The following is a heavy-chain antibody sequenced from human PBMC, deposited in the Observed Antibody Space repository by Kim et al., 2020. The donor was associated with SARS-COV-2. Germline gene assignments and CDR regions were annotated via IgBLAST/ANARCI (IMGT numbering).Heavy chain of an antibody. V-gene: IGHV3-21*01. D-gene: IGHD1-26*01. Sequence: YADSVKGRFTISRDNAKNSLYLQMNSLRAEDTAVYYCARDRGPIAGATDYWGQGTLVTVSS. CDR3: ARDRGPIAGATDY. J-gene: IGHJ4*02.